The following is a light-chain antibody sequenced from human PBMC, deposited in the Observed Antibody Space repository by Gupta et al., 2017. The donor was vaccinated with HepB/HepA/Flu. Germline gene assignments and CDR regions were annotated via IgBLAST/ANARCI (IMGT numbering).Light chain of an antibody. CDR3: QQGYNAPRVT. J-gene: IGKJ3*01. V-gene: IGKV1-39*01. CDR2: AIS. CDR1: QSISTY. Sequence: DIQMIHSPPSLSASVGDRVTITCRASQSISTYLNWYQQKPGKAPKLLIYAISNLQSGVPSRFSGGGSGTDFTLTISSLQPEDFATYFCQQGYNAPRVTFGHGTKVDIK.